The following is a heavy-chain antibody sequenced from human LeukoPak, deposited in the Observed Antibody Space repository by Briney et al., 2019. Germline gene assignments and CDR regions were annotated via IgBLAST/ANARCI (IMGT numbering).Heavy chain of an antibody. J-gene: IGHJ4*02. CDR3: ARSKVGGYFDY. Sequence: PGGSLRLSCAASGFTFSSYSMNGVRQAPGKGLEWVSSISSSSSYIYYADSVKGRFTISRDNSKNTLYLQMNSLRAEDTAVYYCARSKVGGYFDYWGQGTLVTVSS. V-gene: IGHV3-21*01. CDR1: GFTFSSYS. D-gene: IGHD4-23*01. CDR2: ISSSSSYI.